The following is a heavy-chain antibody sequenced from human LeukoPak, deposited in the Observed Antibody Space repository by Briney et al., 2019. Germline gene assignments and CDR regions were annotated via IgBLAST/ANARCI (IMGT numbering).Heavy chain of an antibody. CDR1: GITLSNAW. D-gene: IGHD3-10*01. CDR2: IKSNTDGGTI. CDR3: TTVTLRPVGL. J-gene: IGHJ4*02. V-gene: IGHV3-15*05. Sequence: PGGSLRLSCAASGITLSNAWMNWMRQAPGKGLEWVGLIKSNTDGGTIDYAAPVKGRFTISRDDSKNTLFLQMNSLKIEDTAVYYCTTVTLRPVGLWGQGTLVTVSS.